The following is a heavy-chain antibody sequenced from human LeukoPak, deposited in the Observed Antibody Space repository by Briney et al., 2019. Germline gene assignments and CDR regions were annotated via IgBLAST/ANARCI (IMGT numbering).Heavy chain of an antibody. CDR3: AGKSRNYYGSAAGFYYYYYMDV. CDR1: GGSFSGYY. J-gene: IGHJ6*03. V-gene: IGHV4-34*01. CDR2: INHSGST. D-gene: IGHD3-10*01. Sequence: SETLSLTCAVYGGSFSGYYWSWIRHPPGKGREWSGEINHSGSTNYNPSLKSRVTISVDTSKNQFSLKLSSVTAADTAVYYCAGKSRNYYGSAAGFYYYYYMDVWGKGTTVTVSS.